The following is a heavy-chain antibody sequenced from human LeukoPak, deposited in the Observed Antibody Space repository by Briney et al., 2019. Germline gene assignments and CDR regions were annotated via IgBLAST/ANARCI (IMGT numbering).Heavy chain of an antibody. J-gene: IGHJ6*03. V-gene: IGHV4-61*02. Sequence: SETLSLTCTVSGASVSSGDYYWSWIRQPAGKELEWIGRIYTSGSTSYNPSLKSRVTISVDTSRNQVSLKLSSVTAADTAVYYCARDRGVTAGGYYYYYMDVWGKGTTVTVSS. CDR3: ARDRGVTAGGYYYYYMDV. D-gene: IGHD2-21*02. CDR1: GASVSSGDYY. CDR2: IYTSGST.